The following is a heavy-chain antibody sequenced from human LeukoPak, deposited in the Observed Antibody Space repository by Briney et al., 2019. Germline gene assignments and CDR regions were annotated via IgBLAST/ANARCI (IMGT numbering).Heavy chain of an antibody. CDR2: ISAYNGNT. J-gene: IGHJ6*02. V-gene: IGHV1-18*01. D-gene: IGHD3-22*01. CDR1: GYTFTSYG. Sequence: ASVKVSCKASGYTFTSYGISWVRQAPGRGLEWMGWISAYNGNTNYAQKLQGRVTMTTDTSTSTAYMELRSLRSDDTAVYYCARIPDYYDSSGRPMDVWGQGTTVTVSS. CDR3: ARIPDYYDSSGRPMDV.